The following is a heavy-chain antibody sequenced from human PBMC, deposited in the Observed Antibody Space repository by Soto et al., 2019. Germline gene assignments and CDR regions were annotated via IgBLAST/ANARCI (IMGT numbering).Heavy chain of an antibody. V-gene: IGHV1-3*01. CDR3: ARTGGAMGYSYGYDY. CDR1: GYTFTSYA. Sequence: ASVKVSCKASGYTFTSYAMHWVRQAPGQRLEWMGWINAGNGNTKYSQKFQGRVTITADESTSTAYMELSSLRSEDTAVYYCARTGGAMGYSYGYDYWGQGTLVTVSS. J-gene: IGHJ4*02. D-gene: IGHD5-18*01. CDR2: INAGNGNT.